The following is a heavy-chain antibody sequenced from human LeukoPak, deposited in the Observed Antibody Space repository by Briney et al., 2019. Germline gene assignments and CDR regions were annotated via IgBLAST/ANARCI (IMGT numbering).Heavy chain of an antibody. Sequence: GGSLRLSCAASGFNFGTHWMTWVRQAPGKGLECVAIIKKDGSEKYHVDSVKGRFTISRDNAKNSLYLQMNSLRAEDTAVYSCARQRRYCSGDSCYQRTFDFWGQGTLVTVSS. J-gene: IGHJ4*02. D-gene: IGHD2-15*01. CDR2: IKKDGSEK. CDR3: ARQRRYCSGDSCYQRTFDF. V-gene: IGHV3-7*01. CDR1: GFNFGTHW.